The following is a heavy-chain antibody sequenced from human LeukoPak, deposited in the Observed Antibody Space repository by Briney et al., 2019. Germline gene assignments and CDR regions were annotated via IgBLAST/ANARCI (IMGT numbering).Heavy chain of an antibody. CDR2: IYSGDNT. CDR3: AGRRVLDASFDY. J-gene: IGHJ4*02. CDR1: GFTFSTYS. D-gene: IGHD3-16*01. V-gene: IGHV3-66*02. Sequence: GGSLRLSCAASGFTFSTYSMNWVRQAPGKGLEWVSVIYSGDNTYYVESVKGRFTISRDNSKNTLFLQMNRLRAEDTAVYYCAGRRVLDASFDYWGQGTLVTVSS.